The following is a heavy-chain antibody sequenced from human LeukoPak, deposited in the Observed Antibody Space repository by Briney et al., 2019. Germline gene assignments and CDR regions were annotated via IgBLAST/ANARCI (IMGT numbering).Heavy chain of an antibody. CDR3: ASTTMAPNSHYYYYYMDV. V-gene: IGHV1-69*13. Sequence: GASVKVSCKASGYTFTSYAMNWVRQAPGQGLEWMGGIIPIFGTANYAQKFQGRVTITADESTSTAYMELSSLRSEDTAVYYCASTTMAPNSHYYYYYMDVRGKGTTVTISS. CDR1: GYTFTSYA. CDR2: IIPIFGTA. D-gene: IGHD3-10*01. J-gene: IGHJ6*03.